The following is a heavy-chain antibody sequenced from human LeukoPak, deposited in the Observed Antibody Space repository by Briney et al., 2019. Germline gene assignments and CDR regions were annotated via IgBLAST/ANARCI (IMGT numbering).Heavy chain of an antibody. CDR1: GFTFSSYS. J-gene: IGHJ4*02. D-gene: IGHD5-18*01. CDR3: AGVIQL. Sequence: GGSLRLSCAASGFTFSSYSMNWVRQAPGKGLEWVSSISSSSINIYYADSVKGRFTISRDNAKNTLYLQMNSLRAEDTAVYYCAGVIQLGGQGTLVTVSS. V-gene: IGHV3-21*01. CDR2: ISSSSINI.